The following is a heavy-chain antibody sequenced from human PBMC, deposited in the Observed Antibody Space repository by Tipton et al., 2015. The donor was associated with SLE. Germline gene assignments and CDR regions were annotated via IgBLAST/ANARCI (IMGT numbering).Heavy chain of an antibody. V-gene: IGHV3-11*04. D-gene: IGHD1-26*01. CDR1: GFSFSDYF. CDR3: AKIKVGATPFFDY. CDR2: IGGGGFPT. J-gene: IGHJ4*02. Sequence: SLRLSCAASGFSFSDYFMAWVRQTPGKGLECLSYIGGGGFPTYYADSVKGRFTISRDNAKNSLYLQMDGLRAEDTAVYYCAKIKVGATPFFDYWGQGTLVTVSS.